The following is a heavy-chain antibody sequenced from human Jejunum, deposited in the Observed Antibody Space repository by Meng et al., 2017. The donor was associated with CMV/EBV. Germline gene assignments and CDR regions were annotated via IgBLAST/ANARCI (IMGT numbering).Heavy chain of an antibody. CDR3: ARSYDFWSGRSWFDP. CDR2: ISSANSYI. CDR1: GVTSGSYT. Sequence: SGVTSGSYTMNWVRQAPGKGLEWVSSISSANSYIYYANSVRGRFTISRDNGKNSLYLQMNSLRAEDTAVYYCARSYDFWSGRSWFDPWGQGTLVTVSS. D-gene: IGHD3-3*01. V-gene: IGHV3-21*06. J-gene: IGHJ5*02.